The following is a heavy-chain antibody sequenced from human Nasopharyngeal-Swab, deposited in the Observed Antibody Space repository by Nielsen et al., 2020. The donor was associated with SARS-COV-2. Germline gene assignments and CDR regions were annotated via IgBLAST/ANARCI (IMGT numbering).Heavy chain of an antibody. Sequence: ASVKVSCKASGYTFTSYGISWVRQAPGQGLEWMGWISAYNGNTNYAQKLQGRVTMTTDTSTSTAYMELSSLRSEDTAVYYCATGYAIAAAGTIDYWGQGTLVTVSS. CDR3: ATGYAIAAAGTIDY. CDR1: GYTFTSYG. V-gene: IGHV1-18*01. J-gene: IGHJ4*02. CDR2: ISAYNGNT. D-gene: IGHD6-13*01.